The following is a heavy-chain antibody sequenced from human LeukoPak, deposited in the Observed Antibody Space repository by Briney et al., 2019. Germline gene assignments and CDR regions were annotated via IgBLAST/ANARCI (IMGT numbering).Heavy chain of an antibody. Sequence: PSETLSLTCTVSGGSISSSSYYWGWIRQPPGKRLEWIGSIYYSGSTYYNPSLKSRVTISVDTSKNQFSLKLSSVTAADTAVYYCARAYCSSTSCYYNAFDIWGQGTMVTVSS. J-gene: IGHJ3*02. CDR3: ARAYCSSTSCYYNAFDI. V-gene: IGHV4-39*07. CDR1: GGSISSSSYY. CDR2: IYYSGST. D-gene: IGHD2-2*01.